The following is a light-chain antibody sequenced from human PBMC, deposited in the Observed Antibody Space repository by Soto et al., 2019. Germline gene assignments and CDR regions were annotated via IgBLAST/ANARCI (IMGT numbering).Light chain of an antibody. CDR1: SGDIGSYNR. CDR3: SSYTNVNTRACV. CDR2: EVT. J-gene: IGLJ1*01. V-gene: IGLV2-14*01. Sequence: SVLTQPASVSGSPGQSITISCTGTSGDIGSYNRVSWYQQHPGKDPKLIIYEVTDRPSGVSNRFSGSKSGNTASLTISGLQAEDEAEYYCSSYTNVNTRACVFGTGTKVTVL.